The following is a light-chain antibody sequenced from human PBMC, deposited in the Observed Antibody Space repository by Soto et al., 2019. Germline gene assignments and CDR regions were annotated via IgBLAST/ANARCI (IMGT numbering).Light chain of an antibody. V-gene: IGKV1-5*01. CDR1: QSISSW. CDR3: QEYNSYPWT. Sequence: QMTQSPSTLSASVGDRVTITCRASQSISSWLAWYQQKPGKAPKLLIYDASSLESGVPSRFSGSGSGTEFTLTITSLQPDDFATYYCQEYNSYPWTFGQGTKVDNK. J-gene: IGKJ1*01. CDR2: DAS.